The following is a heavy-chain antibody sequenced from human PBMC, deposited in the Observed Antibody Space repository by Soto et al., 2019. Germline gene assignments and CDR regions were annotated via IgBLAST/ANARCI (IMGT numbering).Heavy chain of an antibody. Sequence: SGYYWTWIRQPPGKGLEWIGEIHDSGSTNYNPSLKSRVTISVDTSKNQFSLKLTSVTAADTALYYCAKGHRRYDSSGYYYDWGPGTLVTVSS. D-gene: IGHD3-22*01. J-gene: IGHJ4*02. CDR1: SGYY. CDR2: IHDSGST. V-gene: IGHV4-34*01. CDR3: AKGHRRYDSSGYYYD.